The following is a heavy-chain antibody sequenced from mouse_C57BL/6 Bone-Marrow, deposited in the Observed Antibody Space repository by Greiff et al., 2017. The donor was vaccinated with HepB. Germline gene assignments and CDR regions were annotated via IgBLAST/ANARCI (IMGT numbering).Heavy chain of an antibody. D-gene: IGHD1-1*01. J-gene: IGHJ4*01. CDR2: IHPNSGST. V-gene: IGHV1-64*01. CDR3: ALYYGSRGYAMDY. CDR1: GYTFTSYW. Sequence: QVQLQQPGAELVKPGASVKLSCKASGYTFTSYWMHWVKQRPGQGLEWIGMIHPNSGSTNYNEKFKSKATLTVDKSSSTAYMQLSSLRSEDSAVYYCALYYGSRGYAMDYWGQGTSVTVSS.